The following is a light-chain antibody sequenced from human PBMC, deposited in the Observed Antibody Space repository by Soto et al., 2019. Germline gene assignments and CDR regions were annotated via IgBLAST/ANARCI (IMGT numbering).Light chain of an antibody. CDR3: SPYTSSDTLYV. V-gene: IGLV2-18*02. CDR1: SSDVGSYNR. Sequence: QSSLTQPPSVSGSPGQSVTISCTGTSSDVGSYNRVSWYQQPPGTAPKLMIYEVSNRPSGVPDRFSGSKSGNTASLTISGLQAEDEADYYCSPYTSSDTLYVFGTGTKPTVL. J-gene: IGLJ1*01. CDR2: EVS.